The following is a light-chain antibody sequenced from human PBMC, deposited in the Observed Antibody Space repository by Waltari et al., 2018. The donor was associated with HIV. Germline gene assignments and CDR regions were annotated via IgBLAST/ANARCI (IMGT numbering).Light chain of an antibody. CDR2: LGS. CDR1: QSLLHSNGYNY. V-gene: IGKV2-28*01. Sequence: DIVMTQSPLSLPVTPGEPASISCRSGQSLLHSNGYNYLDWYLQKPGQSPQLLIYLGSNRASGVPDRFSGSGSGTDFTLKISRVEAEDVGVYYCMQALQTLGFTFGPGTKVDIE. J-gene: IGKJ3*01. CDR3: MQALQTLGFT.